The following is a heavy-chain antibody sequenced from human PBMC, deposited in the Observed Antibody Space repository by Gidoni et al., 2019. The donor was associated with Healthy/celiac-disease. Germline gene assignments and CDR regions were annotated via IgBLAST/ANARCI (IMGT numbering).Heavy chain of an antibody. D-gene: IGHD2-15*01. Sequence: QLQLQESGPGLVKPSETLSLTCTVSGGSISSSSYYWGWIRQPPGKGLEWIGSIYYSGSTYYNPYLKSRVTISVDTSKNQFSLKLSSVTAADTAVYYCARYCSGGSCSWLDPWGQGTLVTVSS. V-gene: IGHV4-39*01. J-gene: IGHJ5*02. CDR3: ARYCSGGSCSWLDP. CDR2: IYYSGST. CDR1: GGSISSSSYY.